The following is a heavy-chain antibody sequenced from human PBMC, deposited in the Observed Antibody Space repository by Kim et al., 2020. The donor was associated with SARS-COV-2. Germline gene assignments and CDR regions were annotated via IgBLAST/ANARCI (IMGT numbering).Heavy chain of an antibody. D-gene: IGHD6-13*01. CDR1: GFTFSSYA. Sequence: GGSLRLSCAASGFTFSSYAMHWVRQAPGKGLEWVAVISYDGSNKYYADSVKGRFTISRDNSKNTLYLQMNSLRAEDTAVYYCARDRGSSWDFDYWGQGTLVTVSS. CDR2: ISYDGSNK. J-gene: IGHJ4*02. CDR3: ARDRGSSWDFDY. V-gene: IGHV3-30-3*01.